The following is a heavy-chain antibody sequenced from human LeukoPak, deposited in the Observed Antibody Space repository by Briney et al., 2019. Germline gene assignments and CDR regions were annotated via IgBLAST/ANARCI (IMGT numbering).Heavy chain of an antibody. J-gene: IGHJ4*02. V-gene: IGHV3-30*14. D-gene: IGHD1-1*01. CDR1: GFTFSSYA. Sequence: GRSLRLSCAASGFTFSSYAMHWVRQAPGKGLEWVAVISYDGSNKYYADSVKGRFTISRDNSKNTLYLQMNSLRAEDTAVYYCASQVGMTTTFVNWGQGTLVTVSS. CDR2: ISYDGSNK. CDR3: ASQVGMTTTFVN.